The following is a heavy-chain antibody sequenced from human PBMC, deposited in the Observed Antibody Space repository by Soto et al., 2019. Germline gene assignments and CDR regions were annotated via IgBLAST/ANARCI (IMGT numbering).Heavy chain of an antibody. D-gene: IGHD3-16*01. CDR3: AKLGGLVLNIYYYYGMDV. CDR1: GFTFSSYA. V-gene: IGHV3-23*01. Sequence: GGSLRLSCAASGFTFSSYAMSWVRQAPGKGLEWVSAISGSGGSTYYADSVKGRFTISRDNSKNTLYLQMNSLRAEDTAVYYCAKLGGLVLNIYYYYGMDVWGQGTTVTVSS. CDR2: ISGSGGST. J-gene: IGHJ6*02.